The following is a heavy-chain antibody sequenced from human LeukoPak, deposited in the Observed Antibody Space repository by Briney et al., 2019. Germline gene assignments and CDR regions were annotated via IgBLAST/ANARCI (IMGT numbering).Heavy chain of an antibody. Sequence: WESLKISCKGSGYSFTSYWIGWVRQMPGKGLEWMGIIYPGDSGTRYSPSFQGQVTISADKSISTAYLQWSSLKASDTAMYYCARRKYSSSRSYYYYGMDVWGQGTTVTVSS. CDR2: IYPGDSGT. V-gene: IGHV5-51*01. CDR3: ARRKYSSSRSYYYYGMDV. J-gene: IGHJ6*02. D-gene: IGHD6-6*01. CDR1: GYSFTSYW.